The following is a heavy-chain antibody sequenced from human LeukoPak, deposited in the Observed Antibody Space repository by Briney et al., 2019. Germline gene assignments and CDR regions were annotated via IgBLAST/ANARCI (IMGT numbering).Heavy chain of an antibody. Sequence: GSLRLSCAASGFTFSSYSMNWVRQAPGKGLEWVSSISSSSSYIYYADSVKGRFTISRDNAKNSLYLQMNSLRAEDTAVYYCARDPGAMTTVTTYNGYWGQGTLVTVSS. V-gene: IGHV3-21*01. CDR1: GFTFSSYS. D-gene: IGHD4-11*01. CDR3: ARDPGAMTTVTTYNGY. CDR2: ISSSSSYI. J-gene: IGHJ4*02.